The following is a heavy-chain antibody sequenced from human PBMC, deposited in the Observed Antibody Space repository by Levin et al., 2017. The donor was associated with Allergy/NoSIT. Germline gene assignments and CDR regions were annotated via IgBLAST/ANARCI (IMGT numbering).Heavy chain of an antibody. J-gene: IGHJ5*02. CDR2: ISSSSSTI. D-gene: IGHD3/OR15-3a*01. CDR3: ARDSDWLFNA. CDR1: GFTFSIYS. Sequence: GGSLRLSCAASGFTFSIYSMNWVRQAPGKGLEWVSYISSSSSTIYYADSVKGRFTISRDNAKNSLYLQMNSLRAEDTAVYYCARDSDWLFNAWGQGTLVTVSS. V-gene: IGHV3-48*01.